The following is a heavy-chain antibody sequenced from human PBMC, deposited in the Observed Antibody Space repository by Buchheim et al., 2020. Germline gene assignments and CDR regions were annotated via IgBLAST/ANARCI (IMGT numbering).Heavy chain of an antibody. Sequence: QVLLVESGGGVVQTGRSLRLSCAASGFIFSSSAMHWVRQAPGKGLEWVAFIWFDGSHKYYGDSVKGRFIISRENSKNTVCLKMNSLRAEDTAMYYCARDPPDSGYAFHTCGQGT. CDR1: GFIFSSSA. D-gene: IGHD3-22*01. V-gene: IGHV3-33*01. J-gene: IGHJ3*02. CDR2: IWFDGSHK. CDR3: ARDPPDSGYAFHT.